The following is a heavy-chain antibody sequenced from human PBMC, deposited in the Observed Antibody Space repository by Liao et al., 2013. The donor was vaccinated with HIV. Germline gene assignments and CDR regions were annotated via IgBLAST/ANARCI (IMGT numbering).Heavy chain of an antibody. D-gene: IGHD2-15*01. V-gene: IGHV4-4*07. J-gene: IGHJ4*02. CDR2: ISTSGGA. CDR3: VRDRGFFDN. CDR1: GGAISNYF. Sequence: QVQLQQSGPGLVKPSETLSLTCTVSGGAISNYFWSWIRQPAGKALEWIGRISTSGGAIYSPSLRIRVSMSWDSSRSRFSLNLNSFSAADTAVYYCVRDRGFFDNWGQGILVSASS.